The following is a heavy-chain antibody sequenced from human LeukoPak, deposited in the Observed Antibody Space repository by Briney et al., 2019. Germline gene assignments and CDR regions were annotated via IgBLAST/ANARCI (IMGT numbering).Heavy chain of an antibody. CDR1: GFTFSSYA. V-gene: IGHV3-23*01. J-gene: IGHJ5*02. Sequence: GGSLRLSCETSGFTFSSYAMSWVRQAPGKGLEWVSGISGSGRSTNSADSVKGRFIISRDKSKNTLYLQMNSLRAEDTAVYYCARGNWFDPWGQGTLVTVSS. CDR2: ISGSGRST. CDR3: ARGNWFDP.